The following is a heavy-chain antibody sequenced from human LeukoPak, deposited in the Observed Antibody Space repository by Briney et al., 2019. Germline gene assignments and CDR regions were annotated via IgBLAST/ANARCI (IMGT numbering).Heavy chain of an antibody. CDR3: ATFHRRLGDFDL. V-gene: IGHV1-8*01. J-gene: IGHJ2*01. CDR1: GYTFITYE. Sequence: ASVKVSCKASGYTFITYEINWVRQAPGQGLEWMGWMNPNSGNTGYAQKFQGRVTMTRNTSISTAYMELRSLRSDDTAVYYCATFHRRLGDFDLWGRGTLVTVSS. D-gene: IGHD6-25*01. CDR2: MNPNSGNT.